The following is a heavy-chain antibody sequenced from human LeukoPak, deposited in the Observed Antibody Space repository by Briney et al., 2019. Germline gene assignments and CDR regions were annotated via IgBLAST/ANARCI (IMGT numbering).Heavy chain of an antibody. J-gene: IGHJ4*02. V-gene: IGHV3-33*01. CDR2: IWYDGGNK. CDR1: GFTFRNHG. Sequence: GGSLRLSCAASGFTFRNHGMHWVRQASGKGLEWVAIIWYDGGNKYYADSVNGRFTISRDNSKNTLFLQMNSLRAEDTAVYYCVRDRGALQYFDYWGQGTLVTVSS. D-gene: IGHD5-24*01. CDR3: VRDRGALQYFDY.